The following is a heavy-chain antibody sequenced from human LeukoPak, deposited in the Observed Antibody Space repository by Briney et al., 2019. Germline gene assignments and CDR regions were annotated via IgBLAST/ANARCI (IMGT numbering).Heavy chain of an antibody. J-gene: IGHJ4*02. Sequence: SVKVSCKASGGTFSSYAISWVRQAPGQGLEWMGGIIPIFGTANYAQKFQGRVTITADESTSTAYMELSSLRSEDTAVYYCARSHIRGYSYGLGDYWGQGTLVTVSS. CDR1: GGTFSSYA. CDR3: ARSHIRGYSYGLGDY. V-gene: IGHV1-69*13. CDR2: IIPIFGTA. D-gene: IGHD5-18*01.